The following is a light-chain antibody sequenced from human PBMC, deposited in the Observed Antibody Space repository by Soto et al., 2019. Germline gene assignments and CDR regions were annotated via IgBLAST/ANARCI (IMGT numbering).Light chain of an antibody. CDR3: SSYTSSSTPRV. CDR1: SSDVGGYNY. J-gene: IGLJ1*01. V-gene: IGLV2-14*01. Sequence: QSALTQPASVSGSPGQSITISCTGTSSDVGGYNYVSWYQQHPGKAPKLMIYDVSNRPSGVSNRFSGSKSDNTASLTISGLQAEDEADYYCSSYTSSSTPRVFGTGTKVTVL. CDR2: DVS.